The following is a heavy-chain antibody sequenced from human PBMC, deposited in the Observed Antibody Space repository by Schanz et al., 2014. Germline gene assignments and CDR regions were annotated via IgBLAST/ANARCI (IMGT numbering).Heavy chain of an antibody. CDR3: VREENYPSFLGYYYYMDV. D-gene: IGHD3-10*01. Sequence: EVQLVESGGGLVQPGGSLRLSCAASGFTVSKNYMSWVRQAPGKGLEWVSIIYTDGSTYYADSVRDRFTISRDNSKSMLFLEMSSLRVEDTAVYYCVREENYPSFLGYYYYMDVWGKGTSVTVS. CDR1: GFTVSKNY. CDR2: IYTDGST. V-gene: IGHV3-66*01. J-gene: IGHJ6*03.